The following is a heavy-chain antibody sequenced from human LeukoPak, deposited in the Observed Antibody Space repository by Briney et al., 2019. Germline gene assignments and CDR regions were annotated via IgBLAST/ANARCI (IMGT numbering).Heavy chain of an antibody. CDR1: GGSISRYY. CDR3: ARENSGSYREFDY. J-gene: IGHJ4*02. V-gene: IGHV4-4*07. D-gene: IGHD1-26*01. Sequence: TSETLSLTCTVPGGSISRYYWSWIRQPAGKGLEWIGRIYTSGSTINNAYLKSRVSMSLDTSKNQFSLKLSSVTAADTAVFYCARENSGSYREFDYWGQGTLVTVSS. CDR2: IYTSGST.